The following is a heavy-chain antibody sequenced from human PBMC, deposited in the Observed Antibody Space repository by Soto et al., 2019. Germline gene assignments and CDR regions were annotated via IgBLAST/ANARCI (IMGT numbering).Heavy chain of an antibody. V-gene: IGHV1-18*01. J-gene: IGHJ4*02. D-gene: IGHD6-19*01. CDR2: ISPYSGNT. CDR1: GYTFTNYD. CDR3: VRFASSGWYTGGY. Sequence: QILLVQSGAEVKKPGASVKVSCKASGYTFTNYDIGWVRQAPGQGLEWMGWISPYSGNTKYAQKFQGRVTMTTDTSTTTAYRELRSLRSDATAVVCCVRFASSGWYTGGYWGQGTLVTVSS.